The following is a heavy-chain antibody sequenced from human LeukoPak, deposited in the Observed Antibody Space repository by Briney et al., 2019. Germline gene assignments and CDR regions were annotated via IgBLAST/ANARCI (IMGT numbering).Heavy chain of an antibody. J-gene: IGHJ3*02. Sequence: GGSLRLSCAASGFTFSNAWMSWVRQAPGKGLEWVGRIKRKTDGGTTDYAAPVKGRFTISRDDSKNTLYLQMNSLKTEDTAVYYCITAATVTLDAFDIWGQGTMVTVSS. CDR1: GFTFSNAW. V-gene: IGHV3-15*01. D-gene: IGHD4-17*01. CDR2: IKRKTDGGTT. CDR3: ITAATVTLDAFDI.